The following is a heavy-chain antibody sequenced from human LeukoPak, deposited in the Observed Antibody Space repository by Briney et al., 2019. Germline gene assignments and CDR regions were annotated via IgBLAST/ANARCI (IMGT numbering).Heavy chain of an antibody. V-gene: IGHV1-2*04. CDR3: ARSRQLVFNWFDP. Sequence: ASVRVSCKASGYTFTGYYMHWVRQAPGQGLEWMGWINPNSGGTNYAQKFQGWVTMTRDTSISTAYMELSRLRSNDTAVYYCARSRQLVFNWFDPWGQGTLVTVSS. CDR2: INPNSGGT. CDR1: GYTFTGYY. J-gene: IGHJ5*02. D-gene: IGHD6-13*01.